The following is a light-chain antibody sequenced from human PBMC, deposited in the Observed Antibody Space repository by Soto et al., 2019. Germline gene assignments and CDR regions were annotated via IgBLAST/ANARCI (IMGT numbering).Light chain of an antibody. J-gene: IGLJ1*01. V-gene: IGLV2-14*03. CDR2: YVD. Sequence: SVLTQPASVSGSPGQSITISCTGTSRDVGAYDYVSWYLQYPDKAPQLLIYYVDHRPSGVSSRFSGSKSGNTASLTISGLQAEDEGDYYCCSYADGSIYYFVTGSKAPS. CDR3: CSYADGSIYY. CDR1: SRDVGAYDY.